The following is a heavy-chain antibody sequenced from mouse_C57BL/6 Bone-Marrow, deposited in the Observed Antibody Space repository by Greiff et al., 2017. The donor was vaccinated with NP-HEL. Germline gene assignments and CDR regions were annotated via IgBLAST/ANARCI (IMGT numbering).Heavy chain of an antibody. V-gene: IGHV4-1*01. J-gene: IGHJ3*01. CDR1: GIDFSSYW. CDR2: INPDSSTI. Sequence: EVQGVESGGGLVQPGGSLKLSCVASGIDFSSYWMGWVRRAPGKGLEWIGEINPDSSTINSAPSLKDKFIISRDNAKNTLYLQMSKVRSEDTALYYCGRLGNYGWFAYWGQGTLVTVSA. CDR3: GRLGNYGWFAY. D-gene: IGHD2-1*01.